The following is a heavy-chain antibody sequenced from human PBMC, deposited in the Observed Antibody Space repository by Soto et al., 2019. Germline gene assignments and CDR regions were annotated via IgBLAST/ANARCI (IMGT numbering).Heavy chain of an antibody. CDR3: ARERKFDFWRKGLDV. J-gene: IGHJ6*02. Sequence: QAQLVQSGAEVRKPGASVKVSCKASGYTFTTYDINWVRQAPGQGLEWLGWMDPNSGSTGYAQNFQGRITMTRNISRNTAYMELSSLQSEDTAVYYCARERKFDFWRKGLDVWGQGTTVTVSS. CDR2: MDPNSGST. V-gene: IGHV1-8*01. CDR1: GYTFTTYD. D-gene: IGHD3-3*01.